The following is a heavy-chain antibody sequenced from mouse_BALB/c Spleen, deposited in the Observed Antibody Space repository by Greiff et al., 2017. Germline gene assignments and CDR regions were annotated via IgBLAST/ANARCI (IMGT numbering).Heavy chain of an antibody. J-gene: IGHJ4*01. Sequence: VQLQQSGPGLVAPSQSLSITCTVSGFSLTSYGVHWVRQPPGKGLEWLGVIWAGGSTNYNSALMSRLSISQDNSKSQVFLKMNSLQTDDTAIYYCARGGRYDAMDYWGQGTSVTVSS. CDR2: IWAGGST. V-gene: IGHV2-9*02. CDR1: GFSLTSYG. D-gene: IGHD2-14*01. CDR3: ARGGRYDAMDY.